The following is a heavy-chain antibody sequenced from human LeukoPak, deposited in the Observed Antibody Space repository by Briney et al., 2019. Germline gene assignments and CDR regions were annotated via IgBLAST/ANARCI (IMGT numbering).Heavy chain of an antibody. J-gene: IGHJ3*02. Sequence: GASVKVSCKASGYTFTSYDINWVRQATGQGLEWMGWMNPNSGNTGYAQKFQGRVTMTRNTSISTAYMELSSLRSEDTAVYYCARGATMVRGVIVPPDDDAFDIWGQGTMVTVSS. V-gene: IGHV1-8*01. D-gene: IGHD3-10*01. CDR1: GYTFTSYD. CDR3: ARGATMVRGVIVPPDDDAFDI. CDR2: MNPNSGNT.